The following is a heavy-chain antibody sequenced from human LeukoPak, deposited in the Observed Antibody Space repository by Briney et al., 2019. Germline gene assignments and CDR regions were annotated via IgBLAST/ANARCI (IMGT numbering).Heavy chain of an antibody. J-gene: IGHJ4*02. CDR2: IYHSGST. D-gene: IGHD6-19*01. V-gene: IGHV4-38-2*02. Sequence: SETLSLTCTVSGYSISSGYYWGWIRPPPGKGLEWIGSIYHSGSTYYNPSLKSRVTISVDTSKNQFSLKLSSVTAADTAVYYCARQGQGWLLYWGQGTLVTVSS. CDR3: ARQGQGWLLY. CDR1: GYSISSGYY.